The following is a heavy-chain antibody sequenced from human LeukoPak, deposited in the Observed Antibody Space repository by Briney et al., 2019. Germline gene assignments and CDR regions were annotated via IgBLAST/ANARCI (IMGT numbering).Heavy chain of an antibody. V-gene: IGHV5-51*01. CDR1: GYSFTSYW. D-gene: IGHD2-15*01. CDR2: IYPGDSDT. Sequence: GESLKISCKGSGYSFTSYWIGWVRQMPGEGLEWMGFIYPGDSDTRYSPSFEGQVTISADKSITTAYLRWTSLKASDTAMYYCARHLTSGGSCCNLDFWGQGTLVTVSS. CDR3: ARHLTSGGSCCNLDF. J-gene: IGHJ4*02.